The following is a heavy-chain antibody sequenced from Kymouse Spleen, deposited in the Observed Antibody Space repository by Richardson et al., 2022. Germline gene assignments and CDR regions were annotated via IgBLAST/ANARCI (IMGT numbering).Heavy chain of an antibody. Sequence: QVQLQESGPGLVKPSETLSLTCTVSGGSVSSGSYYWSWIRQPPGKGLEWIGYIYYSGSTNYNPSLKSRVTISVDTSKNQFSLKLSSVTAADTAVYYCAREEYSGSYGYYYYGMDVWGQGTTVTVSS. V-gene: IGHV4-61*01. CDR1: GGSVSSGSYY. CDR3: AREEYSGSYGYYYYGMDV. D-gene: IGHD1-26*01. CDR2: IYYSGST. J-gene: IGHJ6*02.